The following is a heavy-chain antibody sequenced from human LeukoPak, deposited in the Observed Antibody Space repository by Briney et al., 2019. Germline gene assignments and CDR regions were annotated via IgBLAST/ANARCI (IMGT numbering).Heavy chain of an antibody. CDR1: GFTFTSYA. J-gene: IGHJ4*02. D-gene: IGHD6-13*01. V-gene: IGHV3-23*01. Sequence: PGGSLRLSCAASGFTFTSYAMSWVRQAPGKGLEWVSAISGSGGSTYYADSVKGRFTISRDNSKNTLYLQINRQRAKHTAVYYCAKYSSSWYCFDYWGQGTLVTVSS. CDR3: AKYSSSWYCFDY. CDR2: ISGSGGST.